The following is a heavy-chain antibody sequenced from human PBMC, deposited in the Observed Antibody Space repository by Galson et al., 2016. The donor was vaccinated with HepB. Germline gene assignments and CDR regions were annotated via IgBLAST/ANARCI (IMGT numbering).Heavy chain of an antibody. Sequence: SLRLSCAASGFTFNNHAMNWVRQAPGKGLEWVSTICPSGDNTYYADYVKGRFTISRDISKNTLYLQMNSLRADDTALYYCARRGINWGFFDYWGQGTLVTVSS. V-gene: IGHV3-23*01. CDR3: ARRGINWGFFDY. J-gene: IGHJ4*02. CDR1: GFTFNNHA. D-gene: IGHD7-27*01. CDR2: ICPSGDNT.